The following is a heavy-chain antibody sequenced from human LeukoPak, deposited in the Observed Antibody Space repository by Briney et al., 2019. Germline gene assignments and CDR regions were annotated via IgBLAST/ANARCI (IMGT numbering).Heavy chain of an antibody. V-gene: IGHV3-53*01. J-gene: IGHJ6*03. CDR2: IYSGGST. Sequence: PGGSLRLSCAASGFTVSSNYMSWVRQAPGKGLEWVSLIYSGGSTYYADSVKGRFTISRDNSKNTLYLQMNSLRAEDTAVYYCARGQPYSSSWYRKYYYMDVWGKGTTVTVSS. CDR3: ARGQPYSSSWYRKYYYMDV. D-gene: IGHD6-13*01. CDR1: GFTVSSNY.